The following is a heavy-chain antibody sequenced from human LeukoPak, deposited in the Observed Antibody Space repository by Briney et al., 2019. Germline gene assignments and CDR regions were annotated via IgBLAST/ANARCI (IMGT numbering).Heavy chain of an antibody. Sequence: NPGGSLRPSCGASGFKFTNYAMHWVRQAPGKGLEWVSSISSSSSYIYYADSVKGRFTISRDNAKNSLYLQMNSLRAEDTAVYYCARDAVVPAAIPTDYWGQGTLVTVSS. V-gene: IGHV3-21*01. J-gene: IGHJ4*02. CDR3: ARDAVVPAAIPTDY. CDR1: GFKFTNYA. D-gene: IGHD2-2*01. CDR2: ISSSSSYI.